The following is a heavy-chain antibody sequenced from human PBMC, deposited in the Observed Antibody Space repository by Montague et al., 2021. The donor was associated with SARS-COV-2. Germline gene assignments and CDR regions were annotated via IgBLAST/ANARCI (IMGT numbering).Heavy chain of an antibody. J-gene: IGHJ3*01. D-gene: IGHD3-9*01. CDR1: GGSVSSGSFY. Sequence: TLSLTCPVSGGSVSSGSFYWTWIRQSAGMGLEWIGRAHPSGTTHYNPSLKTRVTISLDTTNNQLSLKLTSVTAADAAVYYCARGSPITISVNAFDLWGQGTMVTVSS. CDR3: ARGSPITISVNAFDL. CDR2: AHPSGTT. V-gene: IGHV4-61*02.